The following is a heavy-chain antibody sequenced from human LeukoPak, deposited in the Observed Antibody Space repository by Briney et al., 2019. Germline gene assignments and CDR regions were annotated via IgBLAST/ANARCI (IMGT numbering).Heavy chain of an antibody. CDR3: AREPIVGATMYNDAFDI. CDR1: GGSISSGSYY. CDR2: IYTSGST. Sequence: PSETLSLTCTVSGGSISSGSYYWSWIRQPAGKGLEWIGRIYTSGSTNYNPSIKSRVTISVDTSKNQFSLKLSSVTAADTVVYYCAREPIVGATMYNDAFDIWGQGTMVTVSS. V-gene: IGHV4-61*02. D-gene: IGHD1-26*01. J-gene: IGHJ3*02.